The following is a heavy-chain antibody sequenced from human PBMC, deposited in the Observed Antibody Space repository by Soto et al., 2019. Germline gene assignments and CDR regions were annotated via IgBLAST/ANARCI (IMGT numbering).Heavy chain of an antibody. CDR1: GYTFTSYG. J-gene: IGHJ6*03. D-gene: IGHD3-16*01. V-gene: IGHV1-18*01. Sequence: GASVKVSCKASGYTFTSYGISWVRQAPGQGLEWMGWISAYNGNTNYAQKLQGRVTMTTDTSTSTAYMELRSLRSDDTAVYYCARGDWRDYYYSYMDVWGKGTTVTVSS. CDR2: ISAYNGNT. CDR3: ARGDWRDYYYSYMDV.